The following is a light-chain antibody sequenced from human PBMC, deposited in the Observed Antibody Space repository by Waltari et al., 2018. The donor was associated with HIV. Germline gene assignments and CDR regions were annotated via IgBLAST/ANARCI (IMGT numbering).Light chain of an antibody. Sequence: ETVMTQFPATLSVSPGERANLSCRARQSVSSNLAWYQQKPGQAPRLLIYDASTRATGIPARFSGSGSGTEFTLTISSLQSEDFAVYYCQQYSKWPPFFGPGTKVDI. CDR1: QSVSSN. J-gene: IGKJ3*01. CDR2: DAS. CDR3: QQYSKWPPF. V-gene: IGKV3-15*01.